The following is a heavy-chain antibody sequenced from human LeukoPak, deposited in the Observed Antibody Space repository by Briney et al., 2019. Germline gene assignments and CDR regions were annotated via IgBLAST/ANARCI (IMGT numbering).Heavy chain of an antibody. V-gene: IGHV4-39*01. Sequence: SETLSLTCTVSGGSFSSSRYYWGWIRQPPGKGLEWIGSIYYSGSTYYNPSLKSRVTISVDTSKNQFSLKLSSVTAADTAVYYCVRLDGDYVCYFDYWGQGTLVTVSS. CDR3: VRLDGDYVCYFDY. CDR2: IYYSGST. J-gene: IGHJ4*02. CDR1: GGSFSSSRYY. D-gene: IGHD4-17*01.